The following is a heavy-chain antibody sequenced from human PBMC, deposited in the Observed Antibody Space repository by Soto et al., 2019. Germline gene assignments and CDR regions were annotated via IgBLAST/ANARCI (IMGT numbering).Heavy chain of an antibody. D-gene: IGHD3-10*01. J-gene: IGHJ4*02. V-gene: IGHV4-30-2*01. CDR1: GGSLSSGGYS. CDR3: ARGMVRGVLDY. Sequence: SETLSLTCAVSGGSLSSGGYSWTWIRQPPGKGLEWIGYIYASGSTYFNPSLESRITMSVDGSKNQFSLQLSSVTAADTAVYYCARGMVRGVLDYWGQGPLVTVSS. CDR2: IYASGST.